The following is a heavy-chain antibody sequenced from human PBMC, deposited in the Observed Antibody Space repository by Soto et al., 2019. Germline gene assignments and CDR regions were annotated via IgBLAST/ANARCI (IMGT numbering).Heavy chain of an antibody. D-gene: IGHD3-10*01. J-gene: IGHJ5*02. V-gene: IGHV2-5*02. Sequence: QITLKESGPTLVKPTQTLTLTCTFSGFSLSTSGVGVGWIRQPPGKALEWLALIYWDDDKRYSPSLKSRLTITKYPSKNQVVLTITNLDPVATATYYCARTTGGYYGSLGWFDPWGQGTLVTVSS. CDR2: IYWDDDK. CDR1: GFSLSTSGVG. CDR3: ARTTGGYYGSLGWFDP.